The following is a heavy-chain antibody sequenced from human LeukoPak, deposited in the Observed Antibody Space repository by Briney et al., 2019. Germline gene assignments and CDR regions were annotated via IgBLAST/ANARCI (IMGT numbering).Heavy chain of an antibody. D-gene: IGHD3-22*01. V-gene: IGHV1-18*04. CDR3: AREGELTYYYDSSGYYSDY. CDR2: ISAYNGNT. CDR1: GYTFTSYY. J-gene: IGHJ4*02. Sequence: ASVKVSCKASGYTFTSYYMHWVRQAPGQGLEWMGWISAYNGNTNYAQKLQGRVTMTTDTSTSTAYMELRSLRSDDTAVYYCAREGELTYYYDSSGYYSDYWGQGTLVTVSS.